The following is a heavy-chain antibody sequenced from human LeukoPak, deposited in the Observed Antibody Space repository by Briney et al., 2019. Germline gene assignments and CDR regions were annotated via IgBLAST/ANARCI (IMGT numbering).Heavy chain of an antibody. D-gene: IGHD2-21*02. CDR2: IIPIFGIA. CDR1: GGTFTYYA. J-gene: IGHJ4*02. CDR3: ARGVGRAYCGGDCPEPFDY. Sequence: ASVKVSCKASGGTFTYYAISWVRQAPGQGLEWMGSIIPIFGIANYAQKFQGRVTITADKSTSTAYMELSSLRAEDTAVYYCARGVGRAYCGGDCPEPFDYWGQGTLVTVSS. V-gene: IGHV1-69*04.